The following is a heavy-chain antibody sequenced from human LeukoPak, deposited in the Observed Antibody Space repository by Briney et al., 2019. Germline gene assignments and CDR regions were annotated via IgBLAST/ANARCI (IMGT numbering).Heavy chain of an antibody. D-gene: IGHD6-19*01. J-gene: IGHJ6*02. CDR2: IIPILGIA. V-gene: IGHV1-69*04. CDR3: AREYSSGWLGLYGMDV. CDR1: GGTFSSYA. Sequence: ASVKVSCKASGGTFSSYAISWVRQAPGQGLEWMGRIIPILGIANYAQKFQGRVTITADKSTSTAYMELSSLRSEDTAVYYCAREYSSGWLGLYGMDVWGQGTTVTVPS.